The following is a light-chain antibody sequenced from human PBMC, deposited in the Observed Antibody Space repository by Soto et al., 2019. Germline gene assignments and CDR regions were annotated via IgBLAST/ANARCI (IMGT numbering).Light chain of an antibody. CDR3: QQSYNTPRT. V-gene: IGKV1-39*01. CDR1: ERISNY. Sequence: DIQLTQSPSSLSASVGDRVTITCQASERISNYLNWYQQKPGTAPKLLIWSSSTLPSGVPSRFSGSGSGTDFTLSISGLQPEDFAVYDCQQSYNTPRTFGQGTKVEVK. CDR2: SSS. J-gene: IGKJ1*01.